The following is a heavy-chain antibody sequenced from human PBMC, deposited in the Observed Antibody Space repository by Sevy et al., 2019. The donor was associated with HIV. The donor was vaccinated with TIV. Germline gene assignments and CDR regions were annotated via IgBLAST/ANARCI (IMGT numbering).Heavy chain of an antibody. V-gene: IGHV4-34*01. J-gene: IGHJ6*02. CDR2: INHSGST. D-gene: IGHD3-3*01. Sequence: ETLSLTCAVYGGSFSGYYWSWIRQPPGKGLEWIGEINHSGSTNYNPSLKSRVTISVDTSKNQFSLKLSSVTAADTAVYYCARGLEWLLYYYYGMDVWGQGTTVTVSS. CDR3: ARGLEWLLYYYYGMDV. CDR1: GGSFSGYY.